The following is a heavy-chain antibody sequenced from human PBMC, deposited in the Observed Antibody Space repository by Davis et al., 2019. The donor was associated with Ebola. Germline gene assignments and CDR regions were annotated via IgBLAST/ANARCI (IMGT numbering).Heavy chain of an antibody. CDR2: FNHSGST. D-gene: IGHD2-15*01. Sequence: MPSETLSLTCAVYGGSFSGHYSSWIRQLPGKGLEWIGEFNHSGSTNYNPSLKSRVTISVDTSKNQFSLKLSSVTAADTAVYYCARRVGAAWSWFDPWGQGTLVTVSS. J-gene: IGHJ5*02. CDR3: ARRVGAAWSWFDP. CDR1: GGSFSGHY. V-gene: IGHV4-34*01.